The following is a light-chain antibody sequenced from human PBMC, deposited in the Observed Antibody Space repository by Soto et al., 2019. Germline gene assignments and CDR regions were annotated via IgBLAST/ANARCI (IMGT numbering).Light chain of an antibody. CDR2: TAS. J-gene: IGKJ2*01. Sequence: DIQMTQSPSTLSASVGDRVTITCRASQSLDSFLAWYQQKPGRAPKLLIYTASVLETGVPSRFSGSGSETEFTLTNSSLQSDDFATYYCQQYKYYSTFGQGTKLDIK. CDR3: QQYKYYST. V-gene: IGKV1-5*03. CDR1: QSLDSF.